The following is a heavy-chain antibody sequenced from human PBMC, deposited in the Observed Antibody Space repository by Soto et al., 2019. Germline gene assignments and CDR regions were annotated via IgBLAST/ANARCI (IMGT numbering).Heavy chain of an antibody. Sequence: VASVKVSFKASGGTFSSYAISWVRQAPGQGLEWMGGIIPIFGTANYAQKFQGRVTITADESTSTAYMELSSLRSEDTAVYYCARDLGRSYYYDSSGYYDYWGQGTLVTVSS. V-gene: IGHV1-69*13. CDR3: ARDLGRSYYYDSSGYYDY. CDR1: GGTFSSYA. J-gene: IGHJ4*02. CDR2: IIPIFGTA. D-gene: IGHD3-22*01.